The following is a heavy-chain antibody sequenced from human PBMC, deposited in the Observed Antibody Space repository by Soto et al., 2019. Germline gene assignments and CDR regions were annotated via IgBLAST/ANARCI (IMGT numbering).Heavy chain of an antibody. CDR2: IYYSGST. J-gene: IGHJ5*02. D-gene: IGHD6-13*01. CDR1: GGSISSYY. CDR3: ARAKAPLYSSSWYWFDP. Sequence: PSETLSLTCTVSGGSISSYYWSWIRQPPGKGLEWIGYIYYSGSTNYNPSLKSRVTISVDTSKNQFSLKLSSVTAADTAVYYCARAKAPLYSSSWYWFDPWGQGTLVTGLL. V-gene: IGHV4-59*08.